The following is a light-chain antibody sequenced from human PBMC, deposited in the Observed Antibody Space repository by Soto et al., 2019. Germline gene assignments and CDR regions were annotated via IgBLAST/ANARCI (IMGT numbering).Light chain of an antibody. CDR3: HQYGTSPT. CDR2: GTS. J-gene: IGKJ3*01. Sequence: EIVMTQSPATLAVSPGERATLSCRASQTVTNKIAWDQQKAGQAPRLLIFGTSNRATGIPDRFSGSRSGTDFTLTISRLEPEDFAVYYCHQYGTSPTFGPGTKVDI. V-gene: IGKV3-20*01. CDR1: QTVTNK.